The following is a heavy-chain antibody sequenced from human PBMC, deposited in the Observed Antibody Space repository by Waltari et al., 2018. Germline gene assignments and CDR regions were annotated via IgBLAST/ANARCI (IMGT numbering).Heavy chain of an antibody. J-gene: IGHJ4*02. D-gene: IGHD6-25*01. CDR1: GYTFTGYY. CDR2: INPNSGGT. V-gene: IGHV1-2*06. CDR3: ARDEGADDSSGDY. Sequence: QVQLVQSGAEVKKPGASVKVSCKASGYTFTGYYMHWVRQAPGQGLEWMGRINPNSGGTNYAQKFQGRVTMTRDTSISTAYMELSRLRSDDTAVYYCARDEGADDSSGDYWAREPWSPSPQ.